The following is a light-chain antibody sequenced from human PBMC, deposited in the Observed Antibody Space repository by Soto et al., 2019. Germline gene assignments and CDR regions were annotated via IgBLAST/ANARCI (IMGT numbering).Light chain of an antibody. CDR1: QSVSSNY. V-gene: IGKV3-20*01. Sequence: VFTHSPGTLSLSPGERATLSCRASQSVSSNYLAWYQQKPGQAPRLLIYGASSRATGIPDRFSGSGSGTDFTLTISRLEPEDFAVYYCQQYGNSPPETFAQGTRLEIK. CDR3: QQYGNSPPET. J-gene: IGKJ5*01. CDR2: GAS.